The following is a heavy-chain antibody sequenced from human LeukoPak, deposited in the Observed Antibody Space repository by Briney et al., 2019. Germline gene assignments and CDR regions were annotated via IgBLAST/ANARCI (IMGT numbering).Heavy chain of an antibody. CDR1: GFTFNNYW. V-gene: IGHV3-23*01. CDR2: ISASGGSS. CDR3: AKDRITGTPYYFDY. D-gene: IGHD1-20*01. J-gene: IGHJ4*02. Sequence: GGSLRLSCAASGFTFNNYWMNWVRQAPGKGLEWVLGISASGGSSYYADSVKGRFTISRDNSKNTLYLQMDSLRAEDTAVYYCAKDRITGTPYYFDYWGQGTLVTVSS.